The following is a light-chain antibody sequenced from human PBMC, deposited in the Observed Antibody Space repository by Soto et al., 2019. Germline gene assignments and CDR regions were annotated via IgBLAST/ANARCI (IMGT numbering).Light chain of an antibody. CDR3: LLYYGDAYVV. J-gene: IGLJ2*01. CDR1: TGAVTSDNY. CDR2: STT. V-gene: IGLV7-43*01. Sequence: QAVVTQELSLTVPPGGTVTLTCASSTGAVTSDNYPNWFQQKPGQAPRALIYSTTNSHSWTPARFSGSLLGGKAALTLSGVQSEDEAEYYCLLYYGDAYVVFGGGTKLTVL.